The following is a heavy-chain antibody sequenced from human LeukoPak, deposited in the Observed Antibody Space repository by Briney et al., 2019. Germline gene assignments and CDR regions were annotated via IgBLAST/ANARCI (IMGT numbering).Heavy chain of an antibody. Sequence: SVKVSCKASGYTFTSYDINWVRQATGQGLEWMGRIIPILGIANYAQKFQGRVTITADKSTSTAYMELSSLRSEDTAVYYCARGARVGASGGYYFDYWGQGTLVTVSS. CDR1: GYTFTSYD. V-gene: IGHV1-69*04. D-gene: IGHD1-26*01. CDR2: IIPILGIA. J-gene: IGHJ4*02. CDR3: ARGARVGASGGYYFDY.